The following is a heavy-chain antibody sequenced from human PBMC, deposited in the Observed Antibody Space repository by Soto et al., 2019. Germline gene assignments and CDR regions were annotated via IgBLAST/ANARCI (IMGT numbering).Heavy chain of an antibody. J-gene: IGHJ4*02. CDR3: ARDKPMVRGVKLFDY. D-gene: IGHD3-10*01. Sequence: ASVKVSCKTSGGTFSSYAISWVRQAPGQGLEWMGWINAGNGNTKYSQKFQGRVTITRDTSASTACMELSSLRSEDTAVYYCARDKPMVRGVKLFDYWGQGTLVTVSS. CDR1: GGTFSSYA. CDR2: INAGNGNT. V-gene: IGHV1-3*01.